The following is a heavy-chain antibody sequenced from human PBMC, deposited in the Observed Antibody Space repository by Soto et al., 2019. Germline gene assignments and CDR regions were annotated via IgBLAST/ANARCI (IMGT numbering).Heavy chain of an antibody. CDR2: IDPGDSQT. V-gene: IGHV5-10-1*01. CDR3: ARQIYDSDTGPNFQYYFDS. CDR1: GYSFAGYW. D-gene: IGHD3-22*01. J-gene: IGHJ4*02. Sequence: GESLKISCKGSGYSFAGYWITWVRQKPGKGLEWIGRIDPGDSQTYYSPSFRGHVTISVTKSITTVFLQWSSLRASDTAMYYCARQIYDSDTGPNFQYYFDSWGQGTPVTVSS.